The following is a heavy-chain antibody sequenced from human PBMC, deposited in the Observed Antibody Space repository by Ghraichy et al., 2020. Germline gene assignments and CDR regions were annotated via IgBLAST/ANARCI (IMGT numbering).Heavy chain of an antibody. J-gene: IGHJ5*02. CDR1: GGSISSGGYY. D-gene: IGHD3-10*01. CDR2: IYYSGST. Sequence: SETLSLTCTVSGGSISSGGYYWSWIRQHPGKGLEWIGYIYYSGSTYYNPSLKSRVTISVDTSKNQFSLKLSSVTAADTAVYYCASWNYYGSGSYDRGYNWFDPWGQGTLVTVSS. V-gene: IGHV4-31*03. CDR3: ASWNYYGSGSYDRGYNWFDP.